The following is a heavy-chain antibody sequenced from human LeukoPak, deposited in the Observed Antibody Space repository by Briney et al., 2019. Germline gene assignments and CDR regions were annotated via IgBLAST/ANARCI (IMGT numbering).Heavy chain of an antibody. D-gene: IGHD6-13*01. CDR2: IYYSGST. V-gene: IGHV4-59*01. J-gene: IGHJ6*04. Sequence: SETLSLTCTVSGGSISSNYWSWIRQPPGEGLEWIGYIYYSGSTNYNPSLKGRVTISVDTSKNQCSLKLSSVTAADTAVYYCAGSIWSTYYYYYGMEVWRKGTTLIV. CDR3: AGSIWSTYYYYYGMEV. CDR1: GGSISSNY.